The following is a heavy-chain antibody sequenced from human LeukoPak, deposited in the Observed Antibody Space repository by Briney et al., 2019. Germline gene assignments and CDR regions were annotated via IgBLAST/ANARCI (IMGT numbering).Heavy chain of an antibody. J-gene: IGHJ4*02. CDR2: ISGYNGNT. D-gene: IGHD2-2*01. Sequence: VASVTVSCKASGFTITSYGFTWVRQAPGQGLEWMGWISGYNGNTNYAQKLQGRVTMTTDTSTRTAYMELRSLRSDDTAVYYCARGGSSTYIDYWGQGTLVTVSS. CDR3: ARGGSSTYIDY. CDR1: GFTITSYG. V-gene: IGHV1-18*01.